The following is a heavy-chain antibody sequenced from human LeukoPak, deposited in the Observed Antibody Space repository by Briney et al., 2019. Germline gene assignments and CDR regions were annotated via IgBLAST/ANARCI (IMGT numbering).Heavy chain of an antibody. Sequence: TSETLSLTCTVSGGSISSGSYYWSWIRQPAGKGLEWIGRIYTSGSTNYNPSLKSRVTISVDTSKNQFSLKLSSVTAADTAVYYCARDLLLGYSSLFDYWGQGTLVTVSS. D-gene: IGHD6-19*01. CDR1: GGSISSGSYY. J-gene: IGHJ4*02. CDR2: IYTSGST. CDR3: ARDLLLGYSSLFDY. V-gene: IGHV4-61*02.